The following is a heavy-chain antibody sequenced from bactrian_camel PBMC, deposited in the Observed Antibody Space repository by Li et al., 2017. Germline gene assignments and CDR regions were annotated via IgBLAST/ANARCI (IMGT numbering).Heavy chain of an antibody. CDR3: AASDMGGYCRGGHMTAYNY. V-gene: IGHV3S53*01. Sequence: QLVESGGGSVQAGGSLRLSCAVSGYTYSRGCMAWFRQAPGKEREEVASIDLLGPTNYADSVKGRLTISQDSTLNTLYLQMSNLKPGDTAVYYCAASDMGGYCRGGHMTAYNYWGQGTQVTVS. CDR2: IDLLGPT. J-gene: IGHJ4*01. D-gene: IGHD3*01. CDR1: GYTYSRGC.